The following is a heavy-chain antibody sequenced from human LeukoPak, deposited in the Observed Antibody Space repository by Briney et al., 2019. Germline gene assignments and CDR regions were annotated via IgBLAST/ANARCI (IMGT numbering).Heavy chain of an antibody. CDR1: GFTFSSYS. J-gene: IGHJ6*02. D-gene: IGHD2-21*02. CDR2: ISSSSSYI. Sequence: PGGSLRLSCAASGFTFSSYSMNWVRQAPGKGLEWVSSISSSSSYIYYADSVKGRFTISRDNAKNSLYLQMNSLRAEDTAVYYCARVFSVVTAILGAYGMDVWGQGTTVTVSS. V-gene: IGHV3-21*01. CDR3: ARVFSVVTAILGAYGMDV.